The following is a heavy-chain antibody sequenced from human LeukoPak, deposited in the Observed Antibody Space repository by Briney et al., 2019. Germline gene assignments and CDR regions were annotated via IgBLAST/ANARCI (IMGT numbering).Heavy chain of an antibody. CDR2: ISYDGSNK. V-gene: IGHV3-30*18. Sequence: PGGSLRLSCAASGFIFSNYGMHWVRQAPGKGLEWVAVISYDGSNKYYADSVKGRFTISRDNSKNTLYLQMNSLRAEDTAVYYCAKGSYGDYVGGDYFDYWGQGTLVTVSS. D-gene: IGHD4-17*01. CDR3: AKGSYGDYVGGDYFDY. CDR1: GFIFSNYG. J-gene: IGHJ4*02.